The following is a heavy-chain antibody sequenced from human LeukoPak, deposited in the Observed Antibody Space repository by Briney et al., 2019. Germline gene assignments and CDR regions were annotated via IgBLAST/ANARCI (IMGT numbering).Heavy chain of an antibody. D-gene: IGHD1-1*01. Sequence: SETLSLTCTVSGGSISSYYWSWIRQPPGKGLEWIGYIYYSGSTNYNPSLKSRVTISGDTSKNQFSLKLSSVTAADTPVYYCARDRGLGTWFDPWGQGTLVTVSS. CDR1: GGSISSYY. J-gene: IGHJ5*02. V-gene: IGHV4-59*01. CDR2: IYYSGST. CDR3: ARDRGLGTWFDP.